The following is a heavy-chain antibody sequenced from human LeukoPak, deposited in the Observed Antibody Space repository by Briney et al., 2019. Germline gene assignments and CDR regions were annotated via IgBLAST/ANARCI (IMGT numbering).Heavy chain of an antibody. J-gene: IGHJ4*02. CDR2: IWYDGSNK. CDR3: ALQRTHCSSTSCYDY. CDR1: GFTFSTYG. D-gene: IGHD2-2*01. Sequence: GGSLRLSCAASGFTFSTYGMHWVRQAPGKGLEWVAVIWYDGSNKYYADSVKGRFTISRDNSKNTLYLQMNSLRAEDTAVYYCALQRTHCSSTSCYDYWGQGTLVTVSS. V-gene: IGHV3-33*08.